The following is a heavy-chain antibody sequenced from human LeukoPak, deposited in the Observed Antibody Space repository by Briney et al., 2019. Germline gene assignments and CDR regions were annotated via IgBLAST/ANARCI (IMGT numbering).Heavy chain of an antibody. CDR1: GYTFTGYY. V-gene: IGHV1-2*02. CDR2: INPNSGGT. J-gene: IGHJ4*02. D-gene: IGHD3-10*01. CDR3: ARDVRIGGTYYFDY. Sequence: SSVKVSCKASGYTFTGYYMHWVRQAPGQGLDGMGWINPNSGGTNYAQKFQGRVTIPADKSTSTAYMELSSLRSEDTAVYYCARDVRIGGTYYFDYWGQGTLVTVSS.